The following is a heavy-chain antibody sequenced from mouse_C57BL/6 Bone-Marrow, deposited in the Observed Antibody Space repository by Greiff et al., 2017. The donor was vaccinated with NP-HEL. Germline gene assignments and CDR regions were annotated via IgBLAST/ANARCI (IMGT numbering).Heavy chain of an antibody. CDR1: GYTFTSYW. V-gene: IGHV1-50*01. CDR2: IDPSDSYT. D-gene: IGHD4-1*01. J-gene: IGHJ1*03. Sequence: VQLQQSGAELVKPGASVKLSCKASGYTFTSYWMQWVKQRPGQGLEWIGEIDPSDSYTNYNQKFKGKATLTVDTSSSTAYMQLSSLTSEDSAVYYCARLTGSYWYFDVWGTGTTVTVSS. CDR3: ARLTGSYWYFDV.